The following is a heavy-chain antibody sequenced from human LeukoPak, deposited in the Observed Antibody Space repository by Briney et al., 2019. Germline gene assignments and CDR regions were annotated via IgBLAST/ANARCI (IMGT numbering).Heavy chain of an antibody. D-gene: IGHD5-12*01. CDR1: GFIFSSHW. Sequence: GGSLRLSCTASGFIFSSHWMTWVRQSPGKGLVWVSRINSDGSNTNYAGSVKGRFTISRDNAKNTLYLQMNSLRVEDTAVYYCASGYARSARHQSDFWGQGTVVTVSS. J-gene: IGHJ4*02. V-gene: IGHV3-74*01. CDR2: INSDGSNT. CDR3: ASGYARSARHQSDF.